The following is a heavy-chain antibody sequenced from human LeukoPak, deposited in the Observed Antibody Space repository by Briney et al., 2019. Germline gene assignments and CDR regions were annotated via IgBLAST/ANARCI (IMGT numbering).Heavy chain of an antibody. CDR3: ARDSTRMVRGVINALDY. Sequence: ASVNVSCKASGSTFTSYGISWVRQAPGQGLEWMGWISAYNDNTNNAQKLQGRVTMTTDTSTSTAYMELRSLRSDDTAVDYCARDSTRMVRGVINALDYWGQGTLVTVSS. CDR1: GSTFTSYG. D-gene: IGHD3-10*01. J-gene: IGHJ4*02. V-gene: IGHV1-18*01. CDR2: ISAYNDNT.